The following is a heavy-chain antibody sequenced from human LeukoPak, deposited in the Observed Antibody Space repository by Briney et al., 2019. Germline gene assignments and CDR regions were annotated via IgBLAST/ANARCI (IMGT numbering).Heavy chain of an antibody. CDR2: IYYSGST. V-gene: IGHV4-39*01. Sequence: PSETLSLTCTAPGGSISSSSYYWGWIRQPPGKGLEWIGSIYYSGSTYYNPSLKSRVTISVDTSKNQSSLKLSSVTAADTAVYYCASHPLFDYWGQGTLVTVSS. CDR3: ASHPLFDY. CDR1: GGSISSSSYY. J-gene: IGHJ4*02.